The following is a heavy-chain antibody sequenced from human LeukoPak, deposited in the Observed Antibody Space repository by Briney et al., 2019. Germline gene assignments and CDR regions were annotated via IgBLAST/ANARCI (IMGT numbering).Heavy chain of an antibody. V-gene: IGHV4-4*07. Sequence: SETLSLTCTVSGGSISSYYWSWIRQPAGKGLEWIGRIYTSGSTNYNPSLKSRVTMSVDTSKNQFSLKLSSVTAADTAVYYCARENAYVWGSYRYLDYWGQGTLVTASS. CDR3: ARENAYVWGSYRYLDY. J-gene: IGHJ4*02. CDR2: IYTSGST. D-gene: IGHD3-16*02. CDR1: GGSISSYY.